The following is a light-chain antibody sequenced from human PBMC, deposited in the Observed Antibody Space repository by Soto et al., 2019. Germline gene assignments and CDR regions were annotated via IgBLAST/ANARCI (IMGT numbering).Light chain of an antibody. Sequence: TQSPATLSLSPGEIATLSCRASQSISNWLAWYQQKPGKAPKLLIYKASSLQSGVPSRFSGSGSGTAFTLTISSLQPDDFATYYCQQYNSYYTFGQGTKVDIK. CDR2: KAS. J-gene: IGKJ2*01. CDR3: QQYNSYYT. V-gene: IGKV1-5*03. CDR1: QSISNW.